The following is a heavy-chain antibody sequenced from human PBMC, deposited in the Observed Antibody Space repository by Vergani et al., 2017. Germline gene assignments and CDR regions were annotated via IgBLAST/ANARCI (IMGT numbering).Heavy chain of an antibody. Sequence: QVQLQQWGAGLLKPSETLSLTCGVHGGSFSVYYWSWIRQSPGKGLEWIGAINDIGTTNYNPSLRCRVTISVDTSKTQFSLRLNSVTAADTAVYFCARFRGPDIVGTAFDHWAQGTLVTVSS. CDR2: INDIGTT. V-gene: IGHV4-34*01. J-gene: IGHJ4*02. CDR3: ARFRGPDIVGTAFDH. CDR1: GGSFSVYY. D-gene: IGHD5-12*01.